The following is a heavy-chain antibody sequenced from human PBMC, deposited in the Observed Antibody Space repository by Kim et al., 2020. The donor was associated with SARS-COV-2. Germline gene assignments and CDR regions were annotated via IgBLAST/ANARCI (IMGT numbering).Heavy chain of an antibody. CDR1: GFTFSSYW. V-gene: IGHV3-7*01. D-gene: IGHD3-3*01. CDR3: ARDGAGVWSGYYRTCYFDY. J-gene: IGHJ4*02. CDR2: IKQDGSEK. Sequence: GGSLRLSCAASGFTFSSYWMSWVRQAPGKGLEWVANIKQDGSEKYYVDSVKGRFTISRDNAKNSLYLQMNSLRAEDTAVYYCARDGAGVWSGYYRTCYFDYWGQGTLVTVSS.